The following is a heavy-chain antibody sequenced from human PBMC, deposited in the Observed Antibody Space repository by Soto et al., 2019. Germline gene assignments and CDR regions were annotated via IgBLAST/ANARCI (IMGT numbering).Heavy chain of an antibody. V-gene: IGHV6-1*01. D-gene: IGHD3-10*01. CDR3: ARGGAGVTVSDLHQ. CDR2: TYYRSKWYS. J-gene: IGHJ1*01. Sequence: SQTLSLTCAISGDSVSSNSAAWNWIRQSPSRGLEWLGRTYYRSKWYSDSAVSVKGRTIISPDTSKNQFSLHLNSVTPEDTAVYYCARGGAGVTVSDLHQWGQGTLVTVSS. CDR1: GDSVSSNSAA.